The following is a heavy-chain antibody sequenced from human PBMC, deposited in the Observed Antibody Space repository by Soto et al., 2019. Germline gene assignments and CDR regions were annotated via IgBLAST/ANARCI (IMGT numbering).Heavy chain of an antibody. CDR2: VYGDDDK. CDR3: VHNIGGDYVYGFDF. CDR1: GFSLTTSGEG. V-gene: IGHV2-5*02. J-gene: IGHJ3*01. Sequence: QIALKESGPPLVKPTQTLTLTCTFSGFSLTTSGEGVGWVRQPPGKGLEWVALVYGDDDKRYLTSLKSRLTITKDTSKNQVVLTMTNMDPVDTGTYFCVHNIGGDYVYGFDFWGQGTKVTVSS. D-gene: IGHD3-16*01.